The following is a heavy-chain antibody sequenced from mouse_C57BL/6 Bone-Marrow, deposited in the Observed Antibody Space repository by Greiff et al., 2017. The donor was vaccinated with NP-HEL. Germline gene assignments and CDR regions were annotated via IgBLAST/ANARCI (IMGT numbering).Heavy chain of an antibody. CDR1: GYTFTSYW. D-gene: IGHD2-3*01. J-gene: IGHJ1*03. Sequence: VQLQQPGAELVKPGASVKLSCKASGYTFTSYWMHWVKQRPGQGLEWIGMIHPNSGSTNYNEKFKSKATLTVDKSSSTAYMQLSSLTSEDSAVYYCARDGYYPHWYFDVWGTGTTVTVSS. V-gene: IGHV1-64*01. CDR3: ARDGYYPHWYFDV. CDR2: IHPNSGST.